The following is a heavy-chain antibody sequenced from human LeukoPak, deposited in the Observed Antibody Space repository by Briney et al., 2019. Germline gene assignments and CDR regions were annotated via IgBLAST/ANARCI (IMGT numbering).Heavy chain of an antibody. CDR1: GGSIRSYY. D-gene: IGHD5-12*01. CDR3: ARHHSGYYSQTFDN. J-gene: IGHJ4*02. V-gene: IGHV4-59*08. Sequence: SGTLSLTCTVSGGSIRSYYWSWIRQPPGKGLEWIGYFYYSGSTNYNPPLKSRVTISVDVSKNQFSLKLSSVTAADTAVYYCARHHSGYYSQTFDNWGQGTLVTVSS. CDR2: FYYSGST.